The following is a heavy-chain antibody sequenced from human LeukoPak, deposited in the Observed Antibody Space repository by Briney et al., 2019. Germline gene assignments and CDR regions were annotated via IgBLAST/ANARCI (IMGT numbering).Heavy chain of an antibody. CDR2: ISYHGSNK. V-gene: IGHV3-30*18. CDR1: GFXFSSYG. J-gene: IGHJ4*02. Sequence: PGRSLRLSCAASGFXFSSYGMHWVRQAPGKGLEWVAVISYHGSNKYYADSVKGRFTISRDNSKNTLYLQMNSLRAEDTAVYYCAKDSVYGSGSYYLADYWGQGTLVTVSS. D-gene: IGHD3-10*01. CDR3: AKDSVYGSGSYYLADY.